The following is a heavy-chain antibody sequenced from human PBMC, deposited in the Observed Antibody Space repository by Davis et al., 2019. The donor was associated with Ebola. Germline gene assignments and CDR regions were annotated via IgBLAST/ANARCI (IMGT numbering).Heavy chain of an antibody. CDR2: ISSNGGST. CDR3: SRAPYSGSYFPAYYGMDV. J-gene: IGHJ6*02. Sequence: PGGSLRLSCAASGFTFSSYAMHWVRQAPGKGLEYVSAISSNGGSTYYANSVKGRFTISRDNSKNTLYLQMGSLRAEDMAVYYCSRAPYSGSYFPAYYGMDVWGQGTTVTVSS. D-gene: IGHD1-26*01. CDR1: GFTFSSYA. V-gene: IGHV3-64*01.